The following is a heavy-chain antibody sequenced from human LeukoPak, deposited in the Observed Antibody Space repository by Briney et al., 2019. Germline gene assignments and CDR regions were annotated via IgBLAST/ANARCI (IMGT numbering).Heavy chain of an antibody. Sequence: GGSLRLSCAASGFTFTTYTMHWVRQAPGEGLEYVSAISGNGGSTYYADSVKGRFTISRDNAKNSLYLQMNSLRVEDTAVYYCARASPFYDFWSWYFDYWGQGTLVTVSS. J-gene: IGHJ4*02. D-gene: IGHD3-3*01. CDR3: ARASPFYDFWSWYFDY. CDR2: ISGNGGST. CDR1: GFTFTTYT. V-gene: IGHV3-64*04.